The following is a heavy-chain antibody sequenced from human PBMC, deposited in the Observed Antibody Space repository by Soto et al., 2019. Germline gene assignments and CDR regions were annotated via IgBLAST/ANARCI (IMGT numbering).Heavy chain of an antibody. D-gene: IGHD6-6*01. CDR1: GFTFSSYG. J-gene: IGHJ3*02. CDR3: AKGDSSSSIGAFDI. V-gene: IGHV3-30*18. Sequence: GGSLRLSCAASGFTFSSYGMHWVRQAPGKGLEWVAVISYDGSNKYYADSVKGRFTISRDNSKNTLYLQMNSLRAEDTAVYYCAKGDSSSSIGAFDIWGQGTMVTVSS. CDR2: ISYDGSNK.